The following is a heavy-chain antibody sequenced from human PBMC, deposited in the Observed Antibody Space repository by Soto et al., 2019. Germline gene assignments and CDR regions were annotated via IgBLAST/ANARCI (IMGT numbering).Heavy chain of an antibody. Sequence: SSETLSLTCTVSGGSISSYYWSWIRQPPGKGLEWIGYIYYSGSTNYNPSLKSRVTISVGTSKNQFSLKLSSVTAADTAVYYCARARGYSYGLGYWGQGTLVTVSS. J-gene: IGHJ4*02. D-gene: IGHD5-18*01. CDR1: GGSISSYY. CDR3: ARARGYSYGLGY. V-gene: IGHV4-59*01. CDR2: IYYSGST.